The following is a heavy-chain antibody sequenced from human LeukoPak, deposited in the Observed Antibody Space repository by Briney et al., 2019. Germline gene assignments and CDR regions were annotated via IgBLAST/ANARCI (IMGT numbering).Heavy chain of an antibody. V-gene: IGHV1-8*02. CDR2: MNPNSGNT. Sequence: ASVKVSCKASGYSFNTYYMNWVRQAPGQGLEWMGWMNPNSGNTGYAQKFQGRVTMTRNTSISTAYMELSSLRSEDTAVYYCARAMVRGVICPGYWGQGTLVTVPS. D-gene: IGHD3-10*01. J-gene: IGHJ4*02. CDR1: GYSFNTYY. CDR3: ARAMVRGVICPGY.